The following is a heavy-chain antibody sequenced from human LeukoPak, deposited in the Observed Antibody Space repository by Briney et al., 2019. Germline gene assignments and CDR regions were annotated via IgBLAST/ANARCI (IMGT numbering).Heavy chain of an antibody. D-gene: IGHD2-21*02. V-gene: IGHV3-23*01. CDR2: IIDSGGST. J-gene: IGHJ4*02. CDR3: AKDISGGDCPDY. CDR1: GFTFSSYG. Sequence: GGSLRLSCAASGFTFSSYGMTWVRQAPGKGLQWVSVIIDSGGSTYYADSVKGRFTISRDNSKNTLYLQMNSLRAEDTAVYYCAKDISGGDCPDYWGQGTLVTVSS.